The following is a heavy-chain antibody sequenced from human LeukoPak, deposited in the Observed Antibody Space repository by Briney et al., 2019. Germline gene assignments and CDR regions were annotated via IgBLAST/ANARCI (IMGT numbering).Heavy chain of an antibody. CDR2: IYTSGST. CDR1: GGSISSGSYY. CDR3: ARGDEYYYGSGSSYYYYMDV. D-gene: IGHD3-10*01. Sequence: SQTLSLTCTVSGGSISSGSYYWSWIRQPAGKGLEWIGRIYTSGSTNYNPSLKSRVTISVDTSKNQFSLKLSSVTAADTAVYYCARGDEYYYGSGSSYYYYMDVWGKGTTVTISS. J-gene: IGHJ6*03. V-gene: IGHV4-61*02.